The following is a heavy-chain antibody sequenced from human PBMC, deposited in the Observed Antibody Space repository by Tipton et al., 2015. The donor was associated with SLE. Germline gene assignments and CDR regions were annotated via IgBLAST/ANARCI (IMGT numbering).Heavy chain of an antibody. Sequence: TLSLTCAVYGGSFSGFYWSWIRQPPGKGLEWIGEINHSGSTNYNPSLKSRVTISVDTSKNQFSLKLSSVTAADTAVYYCARSPLYYYGSGVWGQGTLVTVSS. J-gene: IGHJ4*02. V-gene: IGHV4-34*01. D-gene: IGHD3-10*01. CDR2: INHSGST. CDR3: ARSPLYYYGSGV. CDR1: GGSFSGFY.